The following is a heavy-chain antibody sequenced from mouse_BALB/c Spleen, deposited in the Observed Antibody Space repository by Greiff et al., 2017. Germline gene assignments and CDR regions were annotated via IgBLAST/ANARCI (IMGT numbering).Heavy chain of an antibody. V-gene: IGHV5-12-1*01. D-gene: IGHD1-1*01. CDR1: GFAFSSYD. CDR2: ISSGGGST. CDR3: ARQSYYYGSSMDY. Sequence: EVQGVESGGGLVKPGGSLKLSCAASGFAFSSYDMSWVRQTPEKRLEWVAYISSGGGSTYYPDTVKGRFTISRDNAKNTLYLQMSSLKSEDTAMYYCARQSYYYGSSMDYWGQGTSVTVSS. J-gene: IGHJ4*01.